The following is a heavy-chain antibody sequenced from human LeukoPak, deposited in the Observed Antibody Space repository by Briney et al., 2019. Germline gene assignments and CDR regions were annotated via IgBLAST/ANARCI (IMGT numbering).Heavy chain of an antibody. Sequence: GASVKVSCKASGYTFTSYGISWVRQAPGQGLEWMGWISAYNGNTNYAQKLQGRVTMTTDTSTSTAHMELRSLRSDDTAVYYCARTSYGDYAIDYWGQGTLVTVSS. V-gene: IGHV1-18*01. D-gene: IGHD4-17*01. CDR1: GYTFTSYG. CDR2: ISAYNGNT. CDR3: ARTSYGDYAIDY. J-gene: IGHJ4*02.